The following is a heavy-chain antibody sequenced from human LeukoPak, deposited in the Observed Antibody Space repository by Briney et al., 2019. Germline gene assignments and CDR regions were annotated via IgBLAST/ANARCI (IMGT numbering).Heavy chain of an antibody. V-gene: IGHV4-34*01. J-gene: IGHJ4*02. Sequence: SETLSLTCAVYGGSFSGYYWSRIRQPPGKGLEWIGEINHSGSTSYNPSLKSRVTISVDTSKNQFSLKLSSVTAADTAVYYCARVRYCSGGSCFAVFDYWGQGTLVTVSS. CDR3: ARVRYCSGGSCFAVFDY. CDR2: INHSGST. D-gene: IGHD2-15*01. CDR1: GGSFSGYY.